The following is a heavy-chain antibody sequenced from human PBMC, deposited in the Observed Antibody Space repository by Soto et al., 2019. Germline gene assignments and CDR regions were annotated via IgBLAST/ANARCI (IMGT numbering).Heavy chain of an antibody. V-gene: IGHV1-3*01. D-gene: IGHD5-18*01. CDR3: ARVYRYTYGYDYYGMDV. Sequence: ASVKVSCKASGYTLINYAMHWVRQAPGQRLEWMGWINPGNGNTKYSQKFQDRVTITRDTSASTAYMELSSLRSEDTAVYYCARVYRYTYGYDYYGMDVWGQGTTVTVSS. CDR1: GYTLINYA. J-gene: IGHJ6*02. CDR2: INPGNGNT.